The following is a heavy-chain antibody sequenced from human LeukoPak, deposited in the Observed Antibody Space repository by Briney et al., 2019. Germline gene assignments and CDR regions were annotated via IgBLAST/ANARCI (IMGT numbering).Heavy chain of an antibody. D-gene: IGHD6-19*01. CDR3: ARGGRERYSSGWTDAFDI. CDR1: GYTFTSYY. J-gene: IGHJ3*02. V-gene: IGHV1-46*01. CDR2: INPSGGST. Sequence: ASVKVSCKASGYTFTSYYMHWVRQAPGQGLEWMGIINPSGGSTSYAQKFQGRVTMTRDTSTSTAYMELSSLSSEDTAVYYCARGGRERYSSGWTDAFDIWGQGTMVTVSS.